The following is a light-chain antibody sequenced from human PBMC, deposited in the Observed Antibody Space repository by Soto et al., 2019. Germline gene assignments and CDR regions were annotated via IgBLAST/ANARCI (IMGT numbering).Light chain of an antibody. J-gene: IGKJ5*01. CDR1: QSCRNS. CDR2: DAS. V-gene: IGKV1-5*01. Sequence: DLQMTQSPSTLSASVGDRVTITCRASQSCRNSLAWYQQKAGKAPTLLIYDASTLQSGVPSRLSGSGSGTDFTLTTSSLQPEDFATYYCQHFKSFPITFGQGTRLEIK. CDR3: QHFKSFPIT.